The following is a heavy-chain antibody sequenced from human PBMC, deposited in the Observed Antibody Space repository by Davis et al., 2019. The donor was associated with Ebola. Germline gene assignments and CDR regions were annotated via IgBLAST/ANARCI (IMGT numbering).Heavy chain of an antibody. Sequence: AASVKVSCKTSGYTFTNYDINWVRQATGQGLEWMGWLNPNSGNTDSTHKFQGRLTMTKNIPIGTAYMELSTLTSEDTAVYYCARRVYSRPGFDSWGQGTLVTVSS. CDR2: LNPNSGNT. CDR3: ARRVYSRPGFDS. D-gene: IGHD2-8*01. V-gene: IGHV1-8*01. J-gene: IGHJ4*02. CDR1: GYTFTNYD.